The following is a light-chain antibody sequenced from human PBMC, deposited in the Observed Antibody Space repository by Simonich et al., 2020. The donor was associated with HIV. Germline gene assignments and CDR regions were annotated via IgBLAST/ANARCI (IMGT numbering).Light chain of an antibody. CDR2: EGS. Sequence: QSALTQPASVSGSPGQSITIPCTGTSSSVGSYNLVSWYQQHPGKAPKVMIYEGSERPSGVSNRFSGAKSGNTASLTISGLQAEDEADYYCSSYTSSSTLVFGGGTKLTVL. V-gene: IGLV2-14*02. J-gene: IGLJ2*01. CDR3: SSYTSSSTLV. CDR1: SSSVGSYNL.